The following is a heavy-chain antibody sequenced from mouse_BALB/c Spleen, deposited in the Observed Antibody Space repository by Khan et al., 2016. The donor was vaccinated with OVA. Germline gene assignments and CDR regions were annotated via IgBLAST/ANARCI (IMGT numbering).Heavy chain of an antibody. Sequence: QVQLKESGAELVRPGTSVKMSCKAAGYTFTNYWIGWVKQRPGHGLEWIGDTFPGGGYTNYNEKFKGKATLTADTSSSTAYMQLSGLTSEDSAIYYCARGGAARATWDYFEYWGQGTTLTVSS. J-gene: IGHJ2*01. CDR2: TFPGGGYT. CDR3: ARGGAARATWDYFEY. D-gene: IGHD3-1*01. V-gene: IGHV1-63*02. CDR1: GYTFTNYW.